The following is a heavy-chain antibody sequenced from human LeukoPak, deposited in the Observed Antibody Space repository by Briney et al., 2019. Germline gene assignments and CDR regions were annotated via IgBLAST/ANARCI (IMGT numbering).Heavy chain of an antibody. CDR1: GYTFTGYY. CDR2: INLNSGGT. J-gene: IGHJ5*02. CDR3: ARGDYEDWFDP. Sequence: ASVKVSCKASGYTFTGYYMHWVRQAPGQGLEWMGWINLNSGGTNYAQKFQDRVTMTRDTSISTAYMELRRLRFDDTAVYYCARGDYEDWFDPWGQGTLVTVSS. V-gene: IGHV1-2*02. D-gene: IGHD4-17*01.